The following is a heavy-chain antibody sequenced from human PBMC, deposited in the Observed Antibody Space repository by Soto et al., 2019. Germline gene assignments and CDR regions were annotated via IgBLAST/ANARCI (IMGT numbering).Heavy chain of an antibody. Sequence: GEALKISCRTSGYKFTSWFICLVRQTRGKGLEWMGIIFPSDSDTRYSPSFKGQVTISADSSTSTVFLQWASLKASDTAVYFCARKAKSGYFNWSDHWGKGNLATVSS. J-gene: IGHJ1*01. CDR3: ARKAKSGYFNWSDH. CDR1: GYKFTSWF. D-gene: IGHD3-22*01. V-gene: IGHV5-51*01. CDR2: IFPSDSDT.